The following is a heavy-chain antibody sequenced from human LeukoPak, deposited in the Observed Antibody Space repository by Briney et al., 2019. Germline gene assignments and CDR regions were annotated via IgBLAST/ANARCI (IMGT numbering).Heavy chain of an antibody. Sequence: GGSLRLSCAASGFTFSSSAMSWVRQAPGRGPEWVSVISGSGGSTYYADSVKGRFTISRDNSKNTLYLQTNSLRAEDTAVYYCAKGRLSGVVVAGYGMDVWGQGTTITVSS. J-gene: IGHJ6*02. D-gene: IGHD6-19*01. CDR3: AKGRLSGVVVAGYGMDV. CDR2: ISGSGGST. V-gene: IGHV3-23*01. CDR1: GFTFSSSA.